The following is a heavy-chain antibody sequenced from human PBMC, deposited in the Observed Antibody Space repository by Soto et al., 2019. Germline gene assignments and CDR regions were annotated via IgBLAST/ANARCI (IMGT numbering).Heavy chain of an antibody. D-gene: IGHD1-26*01. Sequence: GGCRSLPCAASGFTFSDYYMTWIRQALWKVLQWVSNISSSGCTIYYADAGKGRFTISRDNAKDSQYLQRSSLRAKDTAVYYCARAGATFYYYCMDVWGQGTTVAASS. CDR1: GFTFSDYY. J-gene: IGHJ6*02. V-gene: IGHV3-11*01. CDR3: ARAGATFYYYCMDV. CDR2: ISSSGCTI.